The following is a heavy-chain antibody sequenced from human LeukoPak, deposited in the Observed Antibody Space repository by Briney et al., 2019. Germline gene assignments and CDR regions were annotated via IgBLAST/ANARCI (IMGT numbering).Heavy chain of an antibody. CDR2: MNPNSGNT. J-gene: IGHJ4*02. Sequence: GASVKVSCKASGYTFTSYDINWVRQATGQGLEWMGWMNPNSGNTGYAQKFRGRVTITRNTSISTAYMELSSLRSEDTAVYYCARGPEILEYYDFPYYFDYWGQGTLVTVSS. V-gene: IGHV1-8*03. D-gene: IGHD3-3*01. CDR3: ARGPEILEYYDFPYYFDY. CDR1: GYTFTSYD.